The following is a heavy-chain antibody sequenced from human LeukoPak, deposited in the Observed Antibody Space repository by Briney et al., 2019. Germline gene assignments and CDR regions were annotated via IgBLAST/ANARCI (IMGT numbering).Heavy chain of an antibody. J-gene: IGHJ5*02. CDR2: IKPDGREK. Sequence: QPGGSLRLSCAASGFTFRTYWMSWLRQAPGKGLEWVANIKPDGREKYYVDSVKGRFTISRDNVKNSLFLQMNSLRAEDTAVYYCARYYDSKVFDPWGQGILVTVSS. CDR3: ARYYDSKVFDP. V-gene: IGHV3-7*01. D-gene: IGHD3-22*01. CDR1: GFTFRTYW.